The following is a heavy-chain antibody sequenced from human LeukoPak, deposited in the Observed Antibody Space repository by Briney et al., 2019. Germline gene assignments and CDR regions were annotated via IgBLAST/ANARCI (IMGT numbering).Heavy chain of an antibody. J-gene: IGHJ4*02. CDR1: GGSFSGYY. V-gene: IGHV4-34*01. Sequence: PSETLSHTCAVHGGSFSGYYWSWIRQPPGKGLEWIGEINHSGSTNYNPSLKSRVTISVDTSKNKFSLKLSSVTAADTAVYYCARAEQWLVRPLDYWGQGTLVTVSS. CDR2: INHSGST. CDR3: ARAEQWLVRPLDY. D-gene: IGHD6-19*01.